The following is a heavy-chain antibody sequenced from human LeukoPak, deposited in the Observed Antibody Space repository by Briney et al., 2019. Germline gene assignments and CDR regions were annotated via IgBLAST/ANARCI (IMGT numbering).Heavy chain of an antibody. Sequence: GGSLRLSCVDSGLFFSVHYMSWVRQGPGKGLEWVAKTNPDGTETSYVDSVKGRFTISRDNAKNSLYLQMNSLRDEDTAVYYCVRDHWWSFDAWGQGTLVTVSS. CDR3: VRDHWWSFDA. V-gene: IGHV3-7*01. J-gene: IGHJ4*02. CDR1: GLFFSVHY. CDR2: TNPDGTET. D-gene: IGHD2-15*01.